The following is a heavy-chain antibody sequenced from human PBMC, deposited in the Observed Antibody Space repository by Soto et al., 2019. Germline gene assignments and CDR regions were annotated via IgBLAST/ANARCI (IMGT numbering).Heavy chain of an antibody. CDR3: ARAPNEYCSGGSCYWFDP. CDR1: GGSISSGGYY. Sequence: SETLSLTCTVSGGSISSGGYYWSWIRQHPGKDLEWIGYIYYSGSTYYNPSLKSRVTISVDTSKNQFSLKLSSVTAADTTVYYCARAPNEYCSGGSCYWFDPWGQGTLVTVSS. D-gene: IGHD2-15*01. V-gene: IGHV4-31*03. J-gene: IGHJ5*02. CDR2: IYYSGST.